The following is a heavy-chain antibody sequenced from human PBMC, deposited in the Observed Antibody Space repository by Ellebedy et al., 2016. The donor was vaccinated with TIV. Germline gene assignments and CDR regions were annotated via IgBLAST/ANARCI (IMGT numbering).Heavy chain of an antibody. CDR1: GGTFSNSA. Sequence: ASVKVSCKASGGTFSNSAISWVRQAPGQGLEWMGRIIPILGLANYAQKLQGRLTMTTDASSSTAYMELNSLRSEDTAVYYCARDRDGDPLDLWGQGTLVTVSS. J-gene: IGHJ5*02. V-gene: IGHV1-69*04. CDR3: ARDRDGDPLDL. D-gene: IGHD4-17*01. CDR2: IIPILGLA.